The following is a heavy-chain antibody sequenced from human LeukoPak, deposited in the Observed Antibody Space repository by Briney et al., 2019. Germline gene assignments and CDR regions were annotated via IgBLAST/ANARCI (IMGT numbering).Heavy chain of an antibody. Sequence: SVKVSCKASGGTFSSYAISWVRQAPGQGLEWMGGIIPIFGTANYAQKFQGRVTITADESTSTAYMELSSPRSEDTAVYYCARDGTTVVTPGSEWFDPWGQGTLVTVSS. V-gene: IGHV1-69*01. CDR1: GGTFSSYA. CDR3: ARDGTTVVTPGSEWFDP. CDR2: IIPIFGTA. D-gene: IGHD4-23*01. J-gene: IGHJ5*02.